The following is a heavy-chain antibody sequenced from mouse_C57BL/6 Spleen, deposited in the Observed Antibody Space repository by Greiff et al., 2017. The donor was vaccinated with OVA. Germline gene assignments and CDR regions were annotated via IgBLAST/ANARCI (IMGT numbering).Heavy chain of an antibody. D-gene: IGHD2-1*01. CDR3: ARHEGNPYYFDY. CDR1: GYTFTEYS. CDR2: FYPGSGSI. V-gene: IGHV1-62-2*01. Sequence: QVQLQQSGAELVKPGASVKLSCKASGYTFTEYSIHWVKQRSGQGLEWIGWFYPGSGSIKYNEKFKDKATLTADKSSSTVYMVLSRLTSDDSAVYFCARHEGNPYYFDYWGQGTTLTVSS. J-gene: IGHJ2*01.